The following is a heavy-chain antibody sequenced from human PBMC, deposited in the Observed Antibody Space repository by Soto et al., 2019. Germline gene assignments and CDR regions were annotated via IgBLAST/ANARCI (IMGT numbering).Heavy chain of an antibody. Sequence: PGESLKICCKASGYSFTYYWIGWVRQMPGKGLEWMGIIYPGDSDTTYSPSFQGQVTISADKSISTAYLHWSSLKASDTAMYYCARHRRDGYNRFDYWGQGTLVTVSS. CDR2: IYPGDSDT. J-gene: IGHJ4*02. D-gene: IGHD5-12*01. CDR3: ARHRRDGYNRFDY. V-gene: IGHV5-51*01. CDR1: GYSFTYYW.